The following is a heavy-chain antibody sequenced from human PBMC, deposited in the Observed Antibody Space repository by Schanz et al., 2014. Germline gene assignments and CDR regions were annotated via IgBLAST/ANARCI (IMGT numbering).Heavy chain of an antibody. J-gene: IGHJ3*02. CDR1: GGSFSGYY. CDR2: ISYSGST. Sequence: QVQLQQWGAGLLKPSETLSLTCGVFGGSFSGYYWSWIRQPPGKGLEWIGYISYSGSTYYNPSLKSRVTISVDTSKNQFSLNLSSATAADTAVYYCARDRGHGDLPGDIWGQGTMVTGSS. D-gene: IGHD4-17*01. V-gene: IGHV4-34*11. CDR3: ARDRGHGDLPGDI.